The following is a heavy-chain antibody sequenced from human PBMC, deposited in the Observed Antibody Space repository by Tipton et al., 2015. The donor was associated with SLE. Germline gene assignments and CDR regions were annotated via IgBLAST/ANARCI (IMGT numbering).Heavy chain of an antibody. CDR1: GDSITDSGYS. CDR3: ARAPGLDRDYYYYYYMDV. J-gene: IGHJ6*03. V-gene: IGHV4-31*03. Sequence: LRLSCTVSGDSITDSGYSWNWVRQHPGAGLEWIGYIHHSGRTDYNPSLRSRVTISVDTSKNQFSLKLSSVTAADTAVYYCARAPGLDRDYYYYYYMDVWGKGTTVTVSS. CDR2: IHHSGRT. D-gene: IGHD3/OR15-3a*01.